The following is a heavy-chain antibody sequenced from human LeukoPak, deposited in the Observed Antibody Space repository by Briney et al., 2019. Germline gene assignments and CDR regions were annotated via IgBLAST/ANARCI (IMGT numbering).Heavy chain of an antibody. CDR1: GGSISSYY. CDR2: IYTSGST. Sequence: SETLSLTCTVSGGSISSYYWGWIRQPAGKGLEWIGRIYTSGSTNYNPSLKSRVTMSVDTSKNQFSLKLSSVTAADTAVYYCARAGYDSSGYSAYFDYWGQGTLVTVSS. V-gene: IGHV4-4*07. CDR3: ARAGYDSSGYSAYFDY. J-gene: IGHJ4*02. D-gene: IGHD3-22*01.